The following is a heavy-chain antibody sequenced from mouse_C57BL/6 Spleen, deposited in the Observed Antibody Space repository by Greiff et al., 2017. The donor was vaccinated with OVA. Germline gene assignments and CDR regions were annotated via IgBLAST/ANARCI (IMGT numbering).Heavy chain of an antibody. Sequence: VQLQQSGAELVKPGASVKISCKASGYAFSSYWMNWVKQRPGKGLEWIGQIYPGDGDTNYNGKFKGKATLTADKSSSTAYMQLSSLTSEDSAVYFCASDYGNSHVEDYWGQGTTLTVSS. CDR2: IYPGDGDT. CDR3: ASDYGNSHVEDY. J-gene: IGHJ2*01. V-gene: IGHV1-80*01. CDR1: GYAFSSYW. D-gene: IGHD1-1*01.